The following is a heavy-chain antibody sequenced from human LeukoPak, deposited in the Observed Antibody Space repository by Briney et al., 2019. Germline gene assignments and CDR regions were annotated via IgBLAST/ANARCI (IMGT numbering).Heavy chain of an antibody. D-gene: IGHD6-13*01. CDR1: GFTFSRYA. CDR2: VNHSGRT. CDR3: ARVVSSSSQVYYYYYMDV. J-gene: IGHJ6*03. Sequence: GSLRLSCAASGFTFSRYAMSWVRQAPGKGLEWIGEVNHSGRTNYNPSLESRVTIAIDTSKIQFSLKLNSVTAADTAVYYCARVVSSSSQVYYYYYMDVWGKGTTVTVSS. V-gene: IGHV4-34*01.